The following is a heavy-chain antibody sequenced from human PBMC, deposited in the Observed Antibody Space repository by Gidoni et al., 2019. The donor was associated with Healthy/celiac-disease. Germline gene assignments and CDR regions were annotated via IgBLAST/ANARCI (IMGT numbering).Heavy chain of an antibody. J-gene: IGHJ6*02. D-gene: IGHD4-17*01. Sequence: MGIIYPGDSDTRYSPSFQGQVTISADKSISTAYLQWSSLKASDTAMYYCARTPGYGDYTAPIYYYYYGMDVWGQGTTVTVSS. CDR2: IYPGDSDT. CDR3: ARTPGYGDYTAPIYYYYYGMDV. V-gene: IGHV5-51*01.